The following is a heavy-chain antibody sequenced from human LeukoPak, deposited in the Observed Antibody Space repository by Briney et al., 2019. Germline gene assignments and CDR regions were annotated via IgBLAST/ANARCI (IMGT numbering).Heavy chain of an antibody. V-gene: IGHV4-59*01. CDR2: IFYSGNT. D-gene: IGHD3-16*01. J-gene: IGHJ2*01. CDR1: GGSISSYY. CDR3: ARDLGGTWLDFDL. Sequence: SETLSLTCTVSGGSISSYYWSWIRQPPGKGLEWIGFIFYSGNTNYNPSLKSRVTISVDTSKNQFSLKLSSVTAADTAVYYCARDLGGTWLDFDLWGRGTLVTVSS.